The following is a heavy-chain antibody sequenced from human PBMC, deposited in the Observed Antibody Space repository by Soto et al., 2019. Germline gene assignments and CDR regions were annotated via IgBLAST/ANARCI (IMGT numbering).Heavy chain of an antibody. D-gene: IGHD1-1*01. J-gene: IGHJ5*02. CDR3: TREQSDDKYFDP. CDR2: IYYSGVT. CDR1: SAALSSGGYF. Sequence: PXETLSVSLTVASAALSSGGYFYTWVRQPPGKVLEWLGYIYYSGVTNYNPSLKSRVTISLDKSKSQFSLRLISVTAADTAVYYCTREQSDDKYFDPWGQGTLVTVPS. V-gene: IGHV4-61*08.